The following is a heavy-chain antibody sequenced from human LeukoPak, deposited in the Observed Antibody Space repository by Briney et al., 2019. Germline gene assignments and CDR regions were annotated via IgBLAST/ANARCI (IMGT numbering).Heavy chain of an antibody. D-gene: IGHD3-10*01. CDR2: INRDGKEK. CDR3: SKEGAYPIITYDS. V-gene: IGHV3-7*01. J-gene: IGHJ5*01. CDR1: GWTFSRYW. Sequence: GGALRLSCAASGWTFSRYWMKWVGQAPGRGVEGVANINRDGKEKNYVDSVKGRFSISRDNAKNSLYLQIDSLRAEDTAVYYCSKEGAYPIITYDSWGQGALVTVSS.